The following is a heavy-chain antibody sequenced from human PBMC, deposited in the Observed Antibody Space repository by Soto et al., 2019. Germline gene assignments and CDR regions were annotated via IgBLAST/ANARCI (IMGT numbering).Heavy chain of an antibody. CDR1: GFTFSNYA. J-gene: IGHJ4*02. V-gene: IGHV3-23*01. CDR2: VRNSGDGT. CDR3: EKGRNIGNYYHFDQ. D-gene: IGHD1-26*01. Sequence: EVQLLESGGGLVQPGSSLRLSCAASGFTFSNYAMSWVRQAPGKGLEWVSAVRNSGDGTYYADSVKGRFSISRDNSKNTLYLQLSSLRADDTAMYFCEKGRNIGNYYHFDQWGQGTLITVSS.